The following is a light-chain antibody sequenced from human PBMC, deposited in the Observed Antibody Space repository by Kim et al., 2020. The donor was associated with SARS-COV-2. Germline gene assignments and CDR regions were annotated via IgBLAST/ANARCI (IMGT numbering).Light chain of an antibody. V-gene: IGLV3-1*01. J-gene: IGLJ2*01. CDR3: QAWDTSIVV. CDR1: KVGDKY. Sequence: VSPGQTASITCSGDKVGDKYACWYQQKPGQSPLLVIYEDSKRPSGIPERFSGSNSGNTATLTISGTQAMDEADYYCQAWDTSIVVFGGGTQLTVL. CDR2: EDS.